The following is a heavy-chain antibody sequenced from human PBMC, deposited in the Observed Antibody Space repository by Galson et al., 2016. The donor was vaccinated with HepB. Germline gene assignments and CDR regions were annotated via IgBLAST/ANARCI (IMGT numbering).Heavy chain of an antibody. Sequence: QSGAEVKKPGESLKISCKASGYNFTTTYWITWVRQMPGKVLEWMGMIYPGDSDTRYSPPFQGQVIIAVDKSMSTAYLQWSSLKASDTAMYYCARPLQNSYGLDYWGQGTLVTVSS. D-gene: IGHD5-18*01. CDR1: GYNFTTTYW. CDR2: IYPGDSDT. V-gene: IGHV5-51*01. J-gene: IGHJ4*02. CDR3: ARPLQNSYGLDY.